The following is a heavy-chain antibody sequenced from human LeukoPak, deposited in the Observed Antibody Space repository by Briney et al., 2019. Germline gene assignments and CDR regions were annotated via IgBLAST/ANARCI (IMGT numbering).Heavy chain of an antibody. V-gene: IGHV6-1*01. CDR2: TYYRSKWYN. D-gene: IGHD1-14*01. CDR1: GDSVSSNSAA. CDR3: ASGIPGTTWWFDP. J-gene: IGHJ5*02. Sequence: SQTLSLTCAISGDSVSSNSAAWNWIRQSPSRGLEWLGRTYYRSKWYNDYAVSVKSRITINPDTSKNQFSLQLNSVTPEDPSVNYCASGIPGTTWWFDPWAREPWSPSPQ.